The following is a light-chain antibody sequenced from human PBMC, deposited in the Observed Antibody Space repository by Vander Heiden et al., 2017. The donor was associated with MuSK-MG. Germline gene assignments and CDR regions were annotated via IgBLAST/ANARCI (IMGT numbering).Light chain of an antibody. CDR2: GNS. CDR3: QSYDSSLRMV. V-gene: IGLV1-40*01. CDR1: SSNIGAGYD. J-gene: IGLJ2*01. Sequence: QSVLPQPPSVSGAPGQRVTISCTGSSSNIGAGYDVHWYQQLPGTAPKLLIYGNSNRPSGVPDRFSGSKSGTSASLAITGLQAEEEADYYCQSYDSSLRMVFGGGTKLTVL.